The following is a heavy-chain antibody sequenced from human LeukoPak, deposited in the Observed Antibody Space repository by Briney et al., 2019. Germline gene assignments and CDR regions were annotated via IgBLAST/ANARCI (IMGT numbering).Heavy chain of an antibody. J-gene: IGHJ4*02. CDR2: IYYGGST. V-gene: IGHV4-39*01. CDR3: ARIDGYTYGYAAY. CDR1: GGSISSSSYY. D-gene: IGHD5-18*01. Sequence: SETLSLTCTVSGGSISSSSYYWGWIRQPSGKGLEWIGSIYYGGSTYYNPSLKSRVTISVDTSKNQFSLKLTSVTAADTAVYYCARIDGYTYGYAAYWGQGTLVTVSS.